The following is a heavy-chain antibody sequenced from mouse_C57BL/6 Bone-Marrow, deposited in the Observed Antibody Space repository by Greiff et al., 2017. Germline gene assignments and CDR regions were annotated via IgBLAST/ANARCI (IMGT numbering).Heavy chain of an antibody. D-gene: IGHD1-1*01. Sequence: VQLQQSGPELVKPGASVQMSCKASGYTFTDYNMHWVKQSHGKSLEWIGYINPNNGGTSYNQKFKGKATLTINKSSSTTYMELRSRTSKDSAVYYCATDYYGSSYNYAIDYWGQGTSVTVSS. CDR2: INPNNGGT. CDR1: GYTFTDYN. V-gene: IGHV1-22*01. J-gene: IGHJ4*01. CDR3: ATDYYGSSYNYAIDY.